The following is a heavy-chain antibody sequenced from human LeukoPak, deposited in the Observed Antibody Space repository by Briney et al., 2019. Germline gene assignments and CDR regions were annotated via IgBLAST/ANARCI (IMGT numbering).Heavy chain of an antibody. Sequence: ASVKVSCKVSGYTLTELSMHWVRQAPGKGLEWMGGFDPEDGETIYAQKFQGRATMTEDTSTDTAYMELSSLRSEDTAVYYCATGGKYSSSWYNFDYWGQGTLVTVSS. CDR2: FDPEDGET. CDR1: GYTLTELS. CDR3: ATGGKYSSSWYNFDY. D-gene: IGHD6-13*01. J-gene: IGHJ4*02. V-gene: IGHV1-24*01.